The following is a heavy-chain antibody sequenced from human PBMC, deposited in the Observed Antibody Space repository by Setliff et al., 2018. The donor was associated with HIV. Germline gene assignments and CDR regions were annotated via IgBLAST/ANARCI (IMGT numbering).Heavy chain of an antibody. CDR2: INPNNGGT. Sequence: ASVKVSCKASGYTFTGYYMHWVRQAPGQGLEWMGWINPNNGGTNYAQKFQGRVTFTADRSTTTAYMELSSLRSEDTALYYCAGSILTGYYTFGADYWGQGTLVTVSS. CDR3: AGSILTGYYTFGADY. CDR1: GYTFTGYY. V-gene: IGHV1-2*02. J-gene: IGHJ4*02. D-gene: IGHD3-9*01.